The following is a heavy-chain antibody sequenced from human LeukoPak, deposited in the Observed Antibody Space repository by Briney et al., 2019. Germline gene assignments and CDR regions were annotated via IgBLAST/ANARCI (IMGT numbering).Heavy chain of an antibody. D-gene: IGHD3-22*01. CDR2: IYPGDPDT. CDR1: GYSFTSYW. J-gene: IGHJ4*02. CDR3: AIHYYYDSSGHFDF. V-gene: IGHV5-51*01. Sequence: GESLKISCKGSGYSFTSYWIGWVRQMPGKGLEWMGIIYPGDPDTRYSPSFQGQVTISADNSIGTAYLQWSSLQASDTAMYYCAIHYYYDSSGHFDFWGQGTLVTVSS.